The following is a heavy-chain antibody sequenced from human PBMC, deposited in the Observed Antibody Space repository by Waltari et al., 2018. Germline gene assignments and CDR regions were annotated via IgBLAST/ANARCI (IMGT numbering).Heavy chain of an antibody. V-gene: IGHV3-53*01. Sequence: EVQLVESGGGLIQPGGSLRLSCAASGFTVTSNYMSWVRQAPGQGLEWVSVIYSGGSRKYADAVKGGCTITRDNTKKTLYLQMKSLRAEDTAVYYWAGRKVRLWEWSFDYWGQGTLVTVSS. J-gene: IGHJ4*02. CDR1: GFTVTSNY. CDR3: AGRKVRLWEWSFDY. CDR2: IYSGGSR. D-gene: IGHD3-3*01.